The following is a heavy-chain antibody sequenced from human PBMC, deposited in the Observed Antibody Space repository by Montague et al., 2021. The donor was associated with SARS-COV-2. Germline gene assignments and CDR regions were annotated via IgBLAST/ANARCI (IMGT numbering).Heavy chain of an antibody. D-gene: IGHD1-1*01. V-gene: IGHV4-59*01. CDR3: ARAQNICFIANCVNYFDL. Sequence: SETLSLTCEVSGGSIRSYYWSWIRQPPGKGLEWIGYIHYTGSTNYNPSLKTRVTLSMDTPKNHFSLRLNSVTAADTAVYYCARAQNICFIANCVNYFDLWGLGALVSVSS. CDR1: GGSIRSYY. J-gene: IGHJ4*02. CDR2: IHYTGST.